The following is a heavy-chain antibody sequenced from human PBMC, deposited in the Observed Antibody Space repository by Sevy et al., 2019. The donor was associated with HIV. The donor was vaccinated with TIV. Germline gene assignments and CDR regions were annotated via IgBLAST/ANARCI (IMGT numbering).Heavy chain of an antibody. J-gene: IGHJ4*02. CDR3: TRGGSVTILSPWDY. Sequence: GGSLRLSCAASGFSVSNSYMSWVRQAPGKGLQWVSVIYSGDSTYYTDSVKGRFTISRDNSKNTLYLQMNSLRAEDTAVYYCTRGGSVTILSPWDYWGQGTLVTVSS. D-gene: IGHD3-16*01. CDR2: IYSGDST. CDR1: GFSVSNSY. V-gene: IGHV3-53*01.